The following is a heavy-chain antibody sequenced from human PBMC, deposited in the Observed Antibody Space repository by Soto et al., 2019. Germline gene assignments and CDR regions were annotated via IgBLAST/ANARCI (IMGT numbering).Heavy chain of an antibody. CDR2: ISFDGSNR. J-gene: IGHJ4*02. Sequence: GGSLRLSCAASGFTFSTHGMHWVRQAPGRGLEWVALISFDGSNRYYADPVKGRFTVSRDNSKNTLYLQLNSLRAEDTAVYYCAKLTPYYYDTSGRQGYFDYWGQGTLVTVSS. V-gene: IGHV3-30*18. CDR1: GFTFSTHG. CDR3: AKLTPYYYDTSGRQGYFDY. D-gene: IGHD3-22*01.